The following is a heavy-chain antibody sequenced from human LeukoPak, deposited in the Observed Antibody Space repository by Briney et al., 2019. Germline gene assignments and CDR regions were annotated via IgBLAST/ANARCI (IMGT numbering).Heavy chain of an antibody. J-gene: IGHJ4*02. CDR2: INPNSGGT. V-gene: IGHV1-2*02. D-gene: IGHD1-26*01. CDR3: ARGSGSYFDFDY. Sequence: ASVKVSCKASGYTFTGYYMHWVRQAPGQGLEWMGWINPNSGGTNYAQKFQGRVTMTRDTSISTAYMELSSLKSDDTAVFYCARGSGSYFDFDYWGQGTLVTVSS. CDR1: GYTFTGYY.